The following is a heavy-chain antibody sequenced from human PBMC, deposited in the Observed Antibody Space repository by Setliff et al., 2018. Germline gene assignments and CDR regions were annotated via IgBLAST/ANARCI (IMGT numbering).Heavy chain of an antibody. J-gene: IGHJ5*02. D-gene: IGHD3-3*01. V-gene: IGHV4-61*09. CDR3: ARAGPTVTFFRVLVISWWDP. CDR2: FHTGGST. Sequence: SETLSLTCTVSGDSISSGSYYWTWIRQPAGKGLEWIGHFHTGGSTNYNRSLRSRVSISVDTSKNQFSRKLSSVTAADTATYYCARAGPTVTFFRVLVISWWDPWGQGSLVTVSS. CDR1: GDSISSGSYY.